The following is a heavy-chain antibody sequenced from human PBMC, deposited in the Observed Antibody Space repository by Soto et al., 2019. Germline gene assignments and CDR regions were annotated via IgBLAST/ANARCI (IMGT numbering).Heavy chain of an antibody. J-gene: IGHJ4*02. Sequence: QVQLQESGPGLVKPSQTLSLTCTVSGGSISSGGYYWSWIRQHPGKGLEWIGYIYYSGSTYYNPSLKSRVTISVDTSKNQFSLKLSSVTAADTAVYYCARNGIGDYDFWSGYYGWSYYFDYWGQGTLVTVSS. D-gene: IGHD3-3*01. CDR3: ARNGIGDYDFWSGYYGWSYYFDY. CDR2: IYYSGST. V-gene: IGHV4-31*03. CDR1: GGSISSGGYY.